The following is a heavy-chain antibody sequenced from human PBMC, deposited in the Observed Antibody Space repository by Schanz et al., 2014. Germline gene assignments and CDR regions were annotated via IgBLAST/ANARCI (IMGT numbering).Heavy chain of an antibody. V-gene: IGHV3-30-3*01. CDR2: ISHDGHRD. D-gene: IGHD3-22*01. J-gene: IGHJ6*03. CDR1: GFTFHTYD. Sequence: VHLEESGGGVVQPGRSLRLSCAASGFTFHTYDMHWVRQAPGKGLEWVAQISHDGHRDFYADSVKGRFTVSRDNNWKTLSLQRNSLRSDDTAIYHWARENSSGYSPAVTYYIDVWGKGTTVTVSS. CDR3: ARENSSGYSPAVTYYIDV.